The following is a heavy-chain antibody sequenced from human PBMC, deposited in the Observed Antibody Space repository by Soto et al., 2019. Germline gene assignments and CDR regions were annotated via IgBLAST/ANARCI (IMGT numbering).Heavy chain of an antibody. CDR1: GGSISSSSYY. V-gene: IGHV4-39*01. CDR3: ARHRSIQLWFDY. Sequence: PSETLSLTCTVSGGSISSSSYYWGWIRQPPGKGLEWIGSIYYSGSTYYNPSLKSRVTISVDTSKNQFSLKLSSVTAADTAVYYCARHRSIQLWFDYWGQGTLVTVSS. J-gene: IGHJ4*02. D-gene: IGHD5-18*01. CDR2: IYYSGST.